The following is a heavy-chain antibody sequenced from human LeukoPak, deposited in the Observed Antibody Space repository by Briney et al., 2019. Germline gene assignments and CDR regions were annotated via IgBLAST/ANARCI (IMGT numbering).Heavy chain of an antibody. CDR3: AREVRFGELDP. Sequence: PSETLSLTCTVSGGSISSDSYYWTWIRQPAGKGLEWIGLIYTFGNTNYNPSLKSRVTISVDTSKNQFSLKLSSVTAADTAVYYCAREVRFGELDPWGQGTLVTVSS. CDR1: GGSISSDSYY. J-gene: IGHJ5*02. V-gene: IGHV4-61*02. CDR2: IYTFGNT. D-gene: IGHD3-10*01.